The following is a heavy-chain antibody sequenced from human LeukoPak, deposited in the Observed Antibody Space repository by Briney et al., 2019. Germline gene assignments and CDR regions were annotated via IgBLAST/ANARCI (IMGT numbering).Heavy chain of an antibody. CDR2: INPNSGGT. J-gene: IGHJ4*02. CDR1: GYTFTSYA. Sequence: ASVKVSCKASGYTFTSYAMNWVRQAPGQGLEWMGWINPNSGGTNYAQKFQGRVTMTRDTSISTAYMELSRLRSDDTAVYYCARDQRWLQFDYWGQGTLVTVSS. D-gene: IGHD5-24*01. CDR3: ARDQRWLQFDY. V-gene: IGHV1-2*02.